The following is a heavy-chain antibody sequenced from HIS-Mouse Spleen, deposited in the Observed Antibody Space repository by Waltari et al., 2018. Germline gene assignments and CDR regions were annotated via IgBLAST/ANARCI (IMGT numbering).Heavy chain of an antibody. J-gene: IGHJ4*02. V-gene: IGHV3-7*01. D-gene: IGHD1-1*01. Sequence: EVQLVESGGGLVQPGGALRLSCAGSGFTWSSYWMRWVRQRQGKGLEWVANIKQDGSEKYYVDSVKGRFTISRDNAKNSLYLQMNSLRAEDTAVYYCARDPMERIGYWGQGTLVTVSS. CDR2: IKQDGSEK. CDR3: ARDPMERIGY. CDR1: GFTWSSYW.